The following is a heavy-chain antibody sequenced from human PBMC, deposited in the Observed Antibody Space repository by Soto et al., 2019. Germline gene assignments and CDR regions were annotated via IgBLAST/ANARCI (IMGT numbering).Heavy chain of an antibody. J-gene: IGHJ1*01. V-gene: IGHV3-9*01. CDR3: AKDVDRLGELWGYFQS. CDR1: GFMFKDFA. CDR2: INWNGVNK. D-gene: IGHD3-16*01. Sequence: GGSLRLSCTVSGFMFKDFAMHWVRQAPGQGLEWVSGINWNGVNKGYAESVLGRFTISRDNAKKSLYLDMNYLRPEDTALYFCAKDVDRLGELWGYFQSWGQGTMVTASS.